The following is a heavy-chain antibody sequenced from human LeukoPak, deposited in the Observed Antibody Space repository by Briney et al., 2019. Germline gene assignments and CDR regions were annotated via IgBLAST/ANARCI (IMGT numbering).Heavy chain of an antibody. Sequence: SETLSLTCTVYGGSFSGYYWNWIRQPPGKGLECIGEINHSGSTNYNPSLKSRVTISVDTSKNQFSLKLSSVTAADTAVYYCARGRSGYSYGPRFGYWGQGTLVTVSS. V-gene: IGHV4-34*01. D-gene: IGHD5-18*01. CDR3: ARGRSGYSYGPRFGY. CDR1: GGSFSGYY. CDR2: INHSGST. J-gene: IGHJ4*02.